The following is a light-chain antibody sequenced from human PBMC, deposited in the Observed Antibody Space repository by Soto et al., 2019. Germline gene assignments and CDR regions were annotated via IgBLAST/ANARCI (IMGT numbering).Light chain of an antibody. CDR3: QQYDKWPSIT. CDR2: GAS. V-gene: IGKV3-15*01. Sequence: ETVMTQSPAILSVSPGERATLSCRASQRVSNNVAWYQQKPGQAPRLLIYGASTRATGIPARFSGSGSGTELTLRISSLQSEDFAVYYCQQYDKWPSITFGQGTRLDIK. J-gene: IGKJ5*01. CDR1: QRVSNN.